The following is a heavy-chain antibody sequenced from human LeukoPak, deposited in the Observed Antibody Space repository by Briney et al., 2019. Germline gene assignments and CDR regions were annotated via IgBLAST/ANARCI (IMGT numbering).Heavy chain of an antibody. J-gene: IGHJ6*02. Sequence: ASVKVSCKASGYTFTSYDINWVRQATGQGLEWMGWMNPNSGNTGYAQKFQGRVTMTKNTSISTAYMELSSLRSEGTAVYYCARVGYQRPYDYYGMDVWGQGTTVTVSS. V-gene: IGHV1-8*01. D-gene: IGHD1-1*01. CDR1: GYTFTSYD. CDR3: ARVGYQRPYDYYGMDV. CDR2: MNPNSGNT.